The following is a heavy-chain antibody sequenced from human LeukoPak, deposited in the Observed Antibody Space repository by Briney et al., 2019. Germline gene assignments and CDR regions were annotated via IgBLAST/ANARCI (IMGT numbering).Heavy chain of an antibody. Sequence: SETLSLTCSVSGGSISSHYWSWIRQPPGKRLEWIGYIYYSGSTKYNPSLKSRVTISVDTSKNQFSLKLSSVTAADTAVYYCARGGTTETPGLLWFDPWGQGTLVTVSS. V-gene: IGHV4-59*11. CDR1: GGSISSHY. J-gene: IGHJ5*02. CDR3: ARGGTTETPGLLWFDP. CDR2: IYYSGST. D-gene: IGHD4-17*01.